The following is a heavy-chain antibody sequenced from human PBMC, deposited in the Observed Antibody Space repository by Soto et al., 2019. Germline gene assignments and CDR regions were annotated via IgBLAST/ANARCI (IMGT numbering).Heavy chain of an antibody. CDR3: ARVGFAYYDFWSGRTAGDAFDI. D-gene: IGHD3-3*01. Sequence: SETLSLTYTVSGGSVSSGSYYWSWIRQPPGKGLEWIGYIYYSGSTNYNPSLKSRVTISVDTSKNQFSLKLSSVTAADTAVYYCARVGFAYYDFWSGRTAGDAFDIWGQGTMVTVSS. CDR1: GGSVSSGSYY. J-gene: IGHJ3*02. V-gene: IGHV4-61*01. CDR2: IYYSGST.